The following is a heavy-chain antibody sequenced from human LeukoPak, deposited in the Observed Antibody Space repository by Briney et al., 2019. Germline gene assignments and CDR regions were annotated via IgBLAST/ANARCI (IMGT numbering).Heavy chain of an antibody. Sequence: GGSLRLSCAASGFTFSSYGMHWVRQAQGKGLEWVAFIRYDGSNKYYADSVKGRFTISRDNSKNTLYLQMNSLRAEDTAVYYCAKDLDYGVGFDYWGQGTLVTVSS. CDR2: IRYDGSNK. D-gene: IGHD4-17*01. CDR1: GFTFSSYG. J-gene: IGHJ4*02. CDR3: AKDLDYGVGFDY. V-gene: IGHV3-30*02.